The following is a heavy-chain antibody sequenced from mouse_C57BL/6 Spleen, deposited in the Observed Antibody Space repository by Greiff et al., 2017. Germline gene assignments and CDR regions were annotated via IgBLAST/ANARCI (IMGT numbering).Heavy chain of an antibody. CDR2: INPSSGYT. J-gene: IGHJ3*01. CDR3: ARGVAPGDGFAY. Sequence: VQLQQSGAELARPGASVKMSCKASGYTFTSYTMHWVKQRPGQGLEWIGYINPSSGYTKYNQKFKDKATLTADKSSSTAYMQLSSLTAEDSAAYYCARGVAPGDGFAYWGQGTLVSVAA. V-gene: IGHV1-4*01. CDR1: GYTFTSYT. D-gene: IGHD1-1*02.